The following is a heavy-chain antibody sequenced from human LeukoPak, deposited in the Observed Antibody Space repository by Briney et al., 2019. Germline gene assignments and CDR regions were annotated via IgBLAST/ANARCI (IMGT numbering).Heavy chain of an antibody. CDR1: GFTFGSYG. V-gene: IGHV3-30*03. CDR2: ISYDGSNK. D-gene: IGHD5-12*01. CDR3: ARGPSGYHNT. Sequence: GGSLRLSCAASGFTFGSYGVHWVRQAPGKGLEWVAVISYDGSNKYYADSVKGRFTISRDNSKNTLYLQMNSLRAEDTAVYYCARGPSGYHNTGGQGTLVTVSS. J-gene: IGHJ4*02.